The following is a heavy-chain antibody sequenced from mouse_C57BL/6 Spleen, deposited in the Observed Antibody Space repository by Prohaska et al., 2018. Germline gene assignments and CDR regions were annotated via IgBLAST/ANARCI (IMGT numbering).Heavy chain of an antibody. J-gene: IGHJ1*03. CDR3: MRYGNYWYFDV. Sequence: EVQLLETGGGLVQPGGSRGLSCEGSGFTFSGFWMSWVRQTPGKTLEWIGDINSDGIAINYSQAIKDRFTIFRDNDKSTLYLQMSNVRSEDTATYFCMRYGNYWYFDVWGTGTTVTVSS. CDR1: GFTFSGFW. CDR2: INSDGIAI. D-gene: IGHD2-1*01. V-gene: IGHV11-2*01.